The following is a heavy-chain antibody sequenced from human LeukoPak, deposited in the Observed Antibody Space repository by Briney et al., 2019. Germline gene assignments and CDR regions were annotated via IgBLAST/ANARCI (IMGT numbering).Heavy chain of an antibody. Sequence: ASVKVSCKAYGYTFTTNDINWVRQATGQGPEWMGWMNPNSGNTGHAQKFQGRITMTRNTSISTAYMELRSLRSEDTAVYYCARGREYSTGPGFDYWGQGTLVTVSS. V-gene: IGHV1-8*01. J-gene: IGHJ4*02. D-gene: IGHD2-8*02. CDR2: MNPNSGNT. CDR3: ARGREYSTGPGFDY. CDR1: GYTFTTND.